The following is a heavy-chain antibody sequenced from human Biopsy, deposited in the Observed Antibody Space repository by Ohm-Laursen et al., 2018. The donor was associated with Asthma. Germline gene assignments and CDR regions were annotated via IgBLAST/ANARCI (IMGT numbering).Heavy chain of an antibody. CDR1: GYSISNGGYY. CDR3: ARDYYDFWNRSVYTYFGMDV. J-gene: IGHJ6*02. CDR2: IYHRGNT. V-gene: IGHV4-31*03. D-gene: IGHD3-3*01. Sequence: TLSLTCRVSGYSISNGGYYWTWVRQRPGKGLEWIGNIYHRGNTKYNPSLKSRLSFSVDTSKNQFSLKLSSVTAADTAIYFCARDYYDFWNRSVYTYFGMDVWGRGTTFVVSS.